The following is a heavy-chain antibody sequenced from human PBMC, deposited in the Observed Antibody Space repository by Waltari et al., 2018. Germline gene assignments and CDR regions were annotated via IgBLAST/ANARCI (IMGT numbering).Heavy chain of an antibody. Sequence: VQLVQSGAEVKKPGASVKVSCKASGYPFTSNDLNWVRQATGQGPEWMGWMNPNNGNTGYAQKFQGRVTLTRDTSKSTAYMELSSLRSEDTAVYYCARTICSSTDCDGFDYWGQGTLVTVSS. J-gene: IGHJ4*02. CDR3: ARTICSSTDCDGFDY. V-gene: IGHV1-8*01. CDR1: GYPFTSND. CDR2: MNPNNGNT. D-gene: IGHD2-2*01.